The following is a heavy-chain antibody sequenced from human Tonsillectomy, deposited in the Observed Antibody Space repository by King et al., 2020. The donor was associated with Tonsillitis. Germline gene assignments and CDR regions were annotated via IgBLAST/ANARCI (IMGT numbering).Heavy chain of an antibody. CDR3: ARSRFGYYMDV. J-gene: IGHJ6*03. Sequence: VQLQESGPGLVKPSETLSLTCTVSGDSISSFYWSWIRQPPGKGLEWIGYIYYSGSTNYNPSLESRVTISVDTSKNQFSLKLSSVTAADTAVYYCARSRFGYYMDVWGKGTTVTVSS. CDR2: IYYSGST. V-gene: IGHV4-59*01. D-gene: IGHD3-10*01. CDR1: GDSISSFY.